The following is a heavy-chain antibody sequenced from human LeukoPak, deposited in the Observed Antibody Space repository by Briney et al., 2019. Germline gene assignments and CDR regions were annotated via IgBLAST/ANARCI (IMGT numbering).Heavy chain of an antibody. J-gene: IGHJ4*02. Sequence: GGSLRLSCAASGFTFDDYTMHWVRQAPGKGLEWVSLISWDGGSTYYADSVKGRFTISRDNSKNTLYLQMNSLRAEDTAVYYCAGAGSGSYTDYWGQGTLVTVSS. CDR2: ISWDGGST. D-gene: IGHD3-10*01. V-gene: IGHV3-43*01. CDR1: GFTFDDYT. CDR3: AGAGSGSYTDY.